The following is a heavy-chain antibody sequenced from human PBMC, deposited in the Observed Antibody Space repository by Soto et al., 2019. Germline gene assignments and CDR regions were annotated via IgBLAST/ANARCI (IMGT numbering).Heavy chain of an antibody. CDR1: ARCISISRYD. CDR2: IYYSGST. J-gene: IGHJ6*02. CDR3: ARHVRGSAYYYYGMDV. D-gene: IGHD1-26*01. V-gene: IGHV4-39*01. Sequence: SEALSVTCTLYARCISISRYDRGWIRQPPGKGLEWIGSIYYSGSTYYNPSLKSRVTISVDTSKKQFSLKLSSVTAADTTVYYCARHVRGSAYYYYGMDVWGQGTPVTGSS.